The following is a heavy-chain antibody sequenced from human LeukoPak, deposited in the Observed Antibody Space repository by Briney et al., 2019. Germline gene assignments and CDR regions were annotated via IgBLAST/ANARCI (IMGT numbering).Heavy chain of an antibody. V-gene: IGHV3-48*04. CDR1: GFTFSSYS. CDR3: AKIPIYYDSSGYYTY. CDR2: ISSSGSTI. D-gene: IGHD3-22*01. Sequence: PGGSLRLSCAASGFTFSSYSMNWVRQAPGKGLEWVSSISSSGSTIYYADSVKGRFTISRDNAKNSLYLQMNSLRAEDTAVYYCAKIPIYYDSSGYYTYWGQGTLVTVSS. J-gene: IGHJ4*02.